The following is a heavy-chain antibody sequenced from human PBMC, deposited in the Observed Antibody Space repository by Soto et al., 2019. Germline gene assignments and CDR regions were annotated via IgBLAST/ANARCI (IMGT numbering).Heavy chain of an antibody. V-gene: IGHV4-30-2*01. Sequence: QLQLQESGSGLVKPSQTLSLTCAVSGGSISSGTYSWSWIRQPPGEGLEWIGYIFHSGHTYYNPSIKSRVTISIDTSKNQFSLKLSSVTAADTAVYYCVRDGDYYDSTGYLTIWGQGTMVTVSS. CDR2: IFHSGHT. CDR3: VRDGDYYDSTGYLTI. J-gene: IGHJ3*02. CDR1: GGSISSGTYS. D-gene: IGHD3-22*01.